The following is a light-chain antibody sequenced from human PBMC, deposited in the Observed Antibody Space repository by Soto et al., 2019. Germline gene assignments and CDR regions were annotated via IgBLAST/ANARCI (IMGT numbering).Light chain of an antibody. J-gene: IGKJ1*01. CDR1: QSVSSN. Sequence: DIVITQSPATLSVSPGERATLSCRASQSVSSNLAWYQQKPGQAPRLLIYGASTRATGIPARFSGSGSGTEFSLTISSLQSEDFSVYYCQQYNNWPPWTFGQGTTVQIK. CDR3: QQYNNWPPWT. CDR2: GAS. V-gene: IGKV3-15*01.